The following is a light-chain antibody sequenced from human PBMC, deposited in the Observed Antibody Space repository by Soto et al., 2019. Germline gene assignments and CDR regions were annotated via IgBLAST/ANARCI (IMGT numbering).Light chain of an antibody. V-gene: IGKV3-11*01. J-gene: IGKJ1*01. CDR2: DAS. Sequence: EIVLTQSPATLSLSPGERATLSCRASQSVSSYLAWYQQKPGQAPRLLIYDASNRATGIPARFSGSGSGTDFTLTISSLEPEDFVVYYCQQRSNWHPTFGQGTKVDIK. CDR3: QQRSNWHPT. CDR1: QSVSSY.